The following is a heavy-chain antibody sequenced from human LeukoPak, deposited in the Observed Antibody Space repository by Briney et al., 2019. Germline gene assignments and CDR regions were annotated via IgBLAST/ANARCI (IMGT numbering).Heavy chain of an antibody. V-gene: IGHV4-38-2*02. CDR3: ARGGSYSSSLWVDY. J-gene: IGHJ4*02. CDR2: IYHSGST. D-gene: IGHD6-6*01. CDR1: GYSISSGYY. Sequence: SETLSLTCTVSGYSISSGYYWGWIRQPPGKWLEWIGSIYHSGSTYYNPSLKSRVTISVDTSKNQFSLKLSSVTAADTAVYYCARGGSYSSSLWVDYWGQGTLVTVSS.